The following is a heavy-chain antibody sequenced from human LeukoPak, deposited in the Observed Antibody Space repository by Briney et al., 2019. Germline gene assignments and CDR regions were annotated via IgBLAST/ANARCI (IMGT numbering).Heavy chain of an antibody. D-gene: IGHD3-16*02. V-gene: IGHV4-4*07. CDR1: GGSISSYY. J-gene: IGHJ2*01. Sequence: PSETLSLTCTVFGGSISSYYWSWIRQPAGKGLEWIGRIYTSGSTNYNPSLKSRVTMSVDTSKNQFSLKLSSVTAADTAVYYCARDPGNDYVWGSYRYTPWYFDLWGRGTLVTVSS. CDR2: IYTSGST. CDR3: ARDPGNDYVWGSYRYTPWYFDL.